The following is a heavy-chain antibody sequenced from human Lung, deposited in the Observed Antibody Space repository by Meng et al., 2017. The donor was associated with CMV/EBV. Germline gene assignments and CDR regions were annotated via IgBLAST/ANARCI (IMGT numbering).Heavy chain of an antibody. V-gene: IGHV3-48*03. CDR1: GFTLSTYD. CDR2: ISSSGSPT. Sequence: GESLKISCVASGFTLSTYDMTWVRQAPGKGLEWISSISSSGSPTYYADSVQGRFTISRDNAKNSLHLQMHSLRVEDTAVYYCVHLPGEFWGQGTTVTVSS. CDR3: VHLPGEF. D-gene: IGHD7-27*01. J-gene: IGHJ6*02.